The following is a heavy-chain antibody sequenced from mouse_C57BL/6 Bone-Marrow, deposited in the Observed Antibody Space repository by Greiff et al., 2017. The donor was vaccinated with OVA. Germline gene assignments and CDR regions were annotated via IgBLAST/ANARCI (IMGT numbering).Heavy chain of an antibody. CDR1: GYTFTSYW. CDR2: IDPSDSYT. Sequence: QVQLKQPGAELVRPGTSVKLSCKASGYTFTSYWMHWVKQRPGQGLEWIGVIDPSDSYTNYNQKFKGKATLTVDTSSSTAYMQLSSLTSEDSAVYYCARDGYYVDYAMDYWGQGTSVTVSS. CDR3: ARDGYYVDYAMDY. J-gene: IGHJ4*01. V-gene: IGHV1-59*01. D-gene: IGHD2-3*01.